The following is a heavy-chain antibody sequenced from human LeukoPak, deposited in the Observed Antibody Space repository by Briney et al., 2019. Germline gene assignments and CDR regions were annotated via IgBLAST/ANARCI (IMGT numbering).Heavy chain of an antibody. CDR3: ARSYYDILPGYFQH. CDR1: GYTFTSYG. J-gene: IGHJ1*01. V-gene: IGHV1-18*01. Sequence: GASVKVSCKASGYTFTSYGISWVRQAPGQGLEGMGLISAYNCNTNYAQKLQGRVTMTTDTSTSTAYMELRSLRSDDTAVSYCARSYYDILPGYFQHWGQGTLVTVSS. CDR2: ISAYNCNT. D-gene: IGHD3-9*01.